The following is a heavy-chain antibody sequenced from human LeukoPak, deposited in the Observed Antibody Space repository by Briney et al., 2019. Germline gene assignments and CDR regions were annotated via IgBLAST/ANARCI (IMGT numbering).Heavy chain of an antibody. Sequence: GGSLRLSCVASEFTFSGYSMNWVRQAPGRGLEWVSYIAWDTVTIYYADSVKGRFTISRDNAKNSLYLQMNSLRAEDTAVYYCARDGDRGYDMDVWGQGTTVIVSS. V-gene: IGHV3-48*01. CDR2: IAWDTVTI. CDR3: ARDGDRGYDMDV. J-gene: IGHJ6*02. D-gene: IGHD2-21*02. CDR1: EFTFSGYS.